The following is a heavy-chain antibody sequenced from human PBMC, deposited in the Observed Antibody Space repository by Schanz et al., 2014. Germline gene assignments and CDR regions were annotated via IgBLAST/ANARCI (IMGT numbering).Heavy chain of an antibody. CDR2: TSNDGSFT. CDR1: GFTFSVYW. Sequence: EVQLVESGGGLVQPGGSLRLSCAASGFTFSVYWMHWVRQAPGKGLVWVSRTSNDGSFTHFADSVKGRFTISRDNAKNTLYLQMNSLRAEDTAVYYCVRDTDYHFDYWGQGTLVTVSS. CDR3: VRDTDYHFDY. V-gene: IGHV3-74*01. J-gene: IGHJ4*02. D-gene: IGHD4-17*01.